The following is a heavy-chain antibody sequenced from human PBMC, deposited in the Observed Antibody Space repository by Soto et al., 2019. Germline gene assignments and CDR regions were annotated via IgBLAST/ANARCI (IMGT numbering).Heavy chain of an antibody. J-gene: IGHJ5*02. CDR1: GGTFSSYA. Sequence: QVQLVQSGAEVKKPGSSVKVSCKASGGTFSSYAISWVRQAPGQGLEWMGGIIPIFGTANYAQKFQGRVTITADKSTSTAYMELSSLRSEDTAVYYCARVGDRTDYDILTGTDPGFDPWVQGTLVTVSS. CDR3: ARVGDRTDYDILTGTDPGFDP. CDR2: IIPIFGTA. D-gene: IGHD3-9*01. V-gene: IGHV1-69*06.